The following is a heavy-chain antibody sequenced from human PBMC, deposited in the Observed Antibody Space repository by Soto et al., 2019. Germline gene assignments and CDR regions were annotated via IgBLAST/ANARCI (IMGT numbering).Heavy chain of an antibody. CDR2: IDKVGTDS. V-gene: IGHV3-74*01. Sequence: EVQLVESGGGLVQPGGSLRLSCAASEFTFSGRSVHWVRQAPGKGLVWVSGIDKVGTDSTYADSVKGRLTSSRDNAKNTVYLQMNRLRVEDTAVYYCARGWFGPDVWGKGTTVTVSS. D-gene: IGHD3-10*01. CDR1: EFTFSGRS. J-gene: IGHJ6*03. CDR3: ARGWFGPDV.